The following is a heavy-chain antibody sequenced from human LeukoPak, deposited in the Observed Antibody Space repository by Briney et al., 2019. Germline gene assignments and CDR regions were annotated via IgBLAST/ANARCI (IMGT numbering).Heavy chain of an antibody. V-gene: IGHV4-4*07. CDR3: ARDPYGGGGWFDP. Sequence: SETLSLTCTVSGGSIRSYYWNWMRQPAGKGLEGIGRIYSSGSTNYNPSLESRVTISNDNSKNQFSLKLTSVTAADTAVYYCARDPYGGGGWFDPWGQGTLVTVPS. D-gene: IGHD4-23*01. CDR1: GGSIRSYY. J-gene: IGHJ5*02. CDR2: IYSSGST.